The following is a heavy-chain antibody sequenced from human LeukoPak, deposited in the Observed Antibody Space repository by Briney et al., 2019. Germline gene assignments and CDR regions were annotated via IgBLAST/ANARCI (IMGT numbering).Heavy chain of an antibody. J-gene: IGHJ6*02. CDR1: GYTFTSYC. D-gene: IGHD5-12*01. V-gene: IGHV1-18*01. CDR3: ARDLGPVDIVATIGYYYYGMDV. Sequence: ASVRVSCKASGYTFTSYCISWVRQAPGQGLEWMGWISAYNGNTNYAQKLQGRVTMTTDTSTSTAYMELRSLRSDDTAVYYCARDLGPVDIVATIGYYYYGMDVWGQGTTVTVSS. CDR2: ISAYNGNT.